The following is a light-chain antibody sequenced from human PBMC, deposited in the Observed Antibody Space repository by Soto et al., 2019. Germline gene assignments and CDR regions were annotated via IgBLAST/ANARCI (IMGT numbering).Light chain of an antibody. CDR3: YQYGSSTWT. Sequence: EIVLTQSPGTLSLSPGERATLSCRASQSVTYSFLAWYQQKPGQAPRLLIYGASSRATSIPDRFRGSGSGTDFALTISRLEHEDFAVYYCYQYGSSTWTFGQRTKVQIK. CDR1: QSVTYSF. J-gene: IGKJ1*01. CDR2: GAS. V-gene: IGKV3-20*01.